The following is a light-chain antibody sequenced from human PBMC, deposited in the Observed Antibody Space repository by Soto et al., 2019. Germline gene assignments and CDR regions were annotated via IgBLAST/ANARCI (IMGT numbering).Light chain of an antibody. V-gene: IGKV3-15*01. CDR2: GAS. CDR3: QQYNNWPSG. J-gene: IGKJ5*01. Sequence: EIVLTQSPGTLSLSPGERATLSCRASQNVDSNYLAWYQQKPGQAPRLLIYGASTRATGIPARFSGSGSGTEFTLTISSLQSEDFAVYYCQQYNNWPSGFGQGTRLEIK. CDR1: QNVDSN.